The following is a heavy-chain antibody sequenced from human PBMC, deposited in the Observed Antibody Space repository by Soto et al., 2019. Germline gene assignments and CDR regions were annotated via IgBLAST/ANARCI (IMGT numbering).Heavy chain of an antibody. CDR3: ARDRMGYGSGSYGPHYYYYYGMDV. CDR2: IYYSGST. V-gene: IGHV4-30-4*01. D-gene: IGHD3-10*01. Sequence: SETLSLTCTVSGGSISSGDYYWSWIRQPPGKGLEWIGYIYYSGSTYYNPSLKSRVTISVDTSKNQFSLKLSSVTAADTAVYYCARDRMGYGSGSYGPHYYYYYGMDVWGQGTTVTISS. J-gene: IGHJ6*02. CDR1: GGSISSGDYY.